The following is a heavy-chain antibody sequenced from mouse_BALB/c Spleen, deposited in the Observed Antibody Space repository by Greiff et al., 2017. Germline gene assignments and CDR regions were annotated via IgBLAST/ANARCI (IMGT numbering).Heavy chain of an antibody. J-gene: IGHJ3*01. CDR1: GYTFTDYA. V-gene: IGHV1-67*01. CDR3: AMGLRKFAY. D-gene: IGHD2-4*01. Sequence: VKLMESGPELVRPGESVKISCKGSGYTFTDYAMHWVKQSHAKSLEWIGVISIYYDNTNYNQKFKGKATMTVDKSSSTAYMELARLTSEDSAIYYCAMGLRKFAYWGQGTLVTVSA. CDR2: ISIYYDNT.